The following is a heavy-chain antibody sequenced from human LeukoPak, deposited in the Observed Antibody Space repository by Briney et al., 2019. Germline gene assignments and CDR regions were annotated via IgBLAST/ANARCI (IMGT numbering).Heavy chain of an antibody. CDR1: GYSFTSYS. D-gene: IGHD6-25*01. CDR2: IHPGDSDT. J-gene: IGHJ6*02. V-gene: IGHV5-51*01. CDR3: ARRRSSAGYYYYGMDV. Sequence: GESLKISCKASGYSFTSYSIGWVPQMPGKGLEWMGIIHPGDSDTRYSPSFEGQVTISADKSISTAYLQWSSLKASDTAMYYCARRRSSAGYYYYGMDVWGQGTTVTVSS.